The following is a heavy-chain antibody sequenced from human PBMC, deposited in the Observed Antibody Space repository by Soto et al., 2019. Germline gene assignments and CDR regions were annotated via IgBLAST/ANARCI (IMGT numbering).Heavy chain of an antibody. D-gene: IGHD4-17*01. CDR2: ISAYNGNT. CDR3: ARIIWYGDYKRGNASPQKYYFDY. CDR1: GYTFTSYG. Sequence: GASVKVSCKASGYTFTSYGISWVRQAPGQGLEWMGWISAYNGNTNYAQKLQGRVTMTTDTSTSTAYMELRSLRSDDTAVYYCARIIWYGDYKRGNASPQKYYFDYWGQGTLVTVSS. J-gene: IGHJ4*02. V-gene: IGHV1-18*01.